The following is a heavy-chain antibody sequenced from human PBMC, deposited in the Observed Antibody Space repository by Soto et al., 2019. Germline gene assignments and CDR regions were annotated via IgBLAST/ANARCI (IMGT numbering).Heavy chain of an antibody. CDR1: GVIFSNYA. V-gene: IGHV3-23*01. Sequence: VQLMESGGGLAQPGGSLRLSCAASGVIFSNYAMSWVRQGPGKGLAWVSAIGGSGDSTYYADSVKGRFTISRDNSKSMLYLQMNNLRAEDTAIYYCALGGIASPGYWGQGILVTVSS. CDR3: ALGGIASPGY. D-gene: IGHD6-13*01. J-gene: IGHJ4*02. CDR2: IGGSGDST.